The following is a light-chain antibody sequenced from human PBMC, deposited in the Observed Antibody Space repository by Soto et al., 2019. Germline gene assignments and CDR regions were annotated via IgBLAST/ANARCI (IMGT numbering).Light chain of an antibody. CDR3: QQYNKSPK. CDR2: GTS. V-gene: IGKV3-15*01. Sequence: EIVMTQSPGTLSVSPGERATLFCRASQSVSNKLAWYQQKPGQAPRLIIYGTSTRATGIPARFSGSGSGTDFTLTISSLQYEDFAIYYCQQYNKSPKFGGGTKV. J-gene: IGKJ4*02. CDR1: QSVSNK.